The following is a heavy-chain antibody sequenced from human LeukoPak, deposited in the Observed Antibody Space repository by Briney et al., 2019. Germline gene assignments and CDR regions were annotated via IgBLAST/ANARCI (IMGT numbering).Heavy chain of an antibody. V-gene: IGHV4-34*01. Sequence: PSETLSLTCAVYGGSFSGYYWSWIRQPPGKGLEWIGEINHSGSTNYNPSLKSRVTISVDTSKNQFSLKLSSVTAADTAVYYCARGLYCSGGSCYDADFDYWGQGTLVTVSS. CDR1: GGSFSGYY. CDR3: ARGLYCSGGSCYDADFDY. J-gene: IGHJ4*02. D-gene: IGHD2-15*01. CDR2: INHSGST.